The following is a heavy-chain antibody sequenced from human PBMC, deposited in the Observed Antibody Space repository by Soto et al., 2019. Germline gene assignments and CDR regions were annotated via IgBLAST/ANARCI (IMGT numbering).Heavy chain of an antibody. CDR3: ARGLFKGSCNYFVQYYYCYMDV. Sequence: GASVKVSCKASGYTFTSYDINWVRQATGQGLEWMGWMNPNSGNTGYAQKFQGRVTMTRNTSISTAYMELSSLGSEDTAVYYCARGLFKGSCNYFVQYYYCYMDVWGNRTTVTVFS. CDR1: GYTFTSYD. V-gene: IGHV1-8*01. J-gene: IGHJ6*03. D-gene: IGHD4-4*01. CDR2: MNPNSGNT.